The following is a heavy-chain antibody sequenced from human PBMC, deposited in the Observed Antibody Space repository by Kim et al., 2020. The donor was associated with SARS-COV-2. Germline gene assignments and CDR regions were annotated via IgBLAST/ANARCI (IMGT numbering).Heavy chain of an antibody. Sequence: SETLSLTCAVYGGSFSGYYWSWIRQPPGKGLEWIGEINHSGSTNYNPSLKSRVSISVDTSKNQFSLKLSSVTAADTAVYYCARRGPLTAQVVVIPNWFDPWGQGTLVTVSS. D-gene: IGHD3-22*01. J-gene: IGHJ5*02. CDR3: ARRGPLTAQVVVIPNWFDP. CDR2: INHSGST. V-gene: IGHV4-34*01. CDR1: GGSFSGYY.